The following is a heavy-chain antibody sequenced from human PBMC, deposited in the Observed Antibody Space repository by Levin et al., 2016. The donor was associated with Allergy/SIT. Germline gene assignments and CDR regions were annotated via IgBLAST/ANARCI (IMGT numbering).Heavy chain of an antibody. CDR3: ARAQSYEGEMGVVNWFDP. D-gene: IGHD3-22*01. J-gene: IGHJ5*02. CDR2: IYYRGST. V-gene: IGHV4-59*01. Sequence: SETLSLTCTVSGDSISSFYWSWIRQPPGKGLEWIGYIYYRGSTTYNPSLKSRVIISIDTFNNQFSLSLSAVTAADTATYYCARAQSYEGEMGVVNWFDPWGRGTLVYRLL. CDR1: GDSISSFY.